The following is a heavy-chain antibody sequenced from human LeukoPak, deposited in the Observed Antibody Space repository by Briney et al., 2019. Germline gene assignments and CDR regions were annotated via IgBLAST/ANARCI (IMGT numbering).Heavy chain of an antibody. CDR3: ARFSRVPDS. CDR2: IKQDGSEN. Sequence: GGSLRLSCATSGFTFRKDWMSWVRQALGKGVECVAPIKQDGSENYYVDSVKGGFTICREKAKNSVYLQRNRVREEDTGVYYCARFSRVPDSWGQGTLVTVSS. CDR1: GFTFRKDW. J-gene: IGHJ4*02. V-gene: IGHV3-7*01.